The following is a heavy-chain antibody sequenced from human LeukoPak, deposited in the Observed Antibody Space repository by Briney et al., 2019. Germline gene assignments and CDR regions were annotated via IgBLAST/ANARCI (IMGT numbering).Heavy chain of an antibody. V-gene: IGHV3-53*01. D-gene: IGHD1-14*01. Sequence: GGSLRLSCVDPGFPGGSKNKSWVRQAPGKGLEWVSLIYSGGAIRYADSVKGRFTISRDSSKNTLFLQMNDLTVEDTARYYCARRPGNWGQGILVTVSS. CDR1: GFPGGSKN. CDR3: ARRPGN. CDR2: IYSGGAI. J-gene: IGHJ4*02.